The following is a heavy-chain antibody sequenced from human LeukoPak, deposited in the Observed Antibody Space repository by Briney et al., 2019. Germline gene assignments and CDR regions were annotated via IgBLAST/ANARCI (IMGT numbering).Heavy chain of an antibody. D-gene: IGHD3-10*01. CDR1: GASFSGFF. CDR3: ARPELRPFLYYGSGSYYRY. Sequence: SETLSLTCAVHGASFSGFFWSWIRQSPGKGLEFIGEISYEGSTNYKPSLNSRVTISVDTSKNQFSLKLSSVTAADTAVYYCARPELRPFLYYGSGSYYRYWGQGTLVTVSS. V-gene: IGHV4-34*01. J-gene: IGHJ4*02. CDR2: ISYEGST.